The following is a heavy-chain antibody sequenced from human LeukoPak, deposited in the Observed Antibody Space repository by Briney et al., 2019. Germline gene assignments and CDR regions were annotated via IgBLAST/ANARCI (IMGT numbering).Heavy chain of an antibody. CDR1: GFTFSSYA. Sequence: PGGSLRLSCAASGFTFSSYAMSWVRQAPGKGLEWVSAISGSGGSTYYADSVKGRFTISRDNSKNTLYLQMNSLRAEDTAVYYCAKNRCTNSVCYAIGPFDIWGQGTMVTVSS. CDR2: ISGSGGST. J-gene: IGHJ3*02. D-gene: IGHD2-8*01. V-gene: IGHV3-23*01. CDR3: AKNRCTNSVCYAIGPFDI.